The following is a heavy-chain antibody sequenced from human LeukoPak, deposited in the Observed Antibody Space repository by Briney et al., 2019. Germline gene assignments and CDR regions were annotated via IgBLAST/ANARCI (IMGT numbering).Heavy chain of an antibody. CDR1: GFTFSRFG. CDR2: IWYDGSNK. CDR3: ARDYYYDSSGYWDYYFDY. Sequence: GRSLRLSCAASGFTFSRFGMHWVRQAPGKGLEWVGVIWYDGSNKYYADSVKGRFTISRDNSKNTLYLEMNSLRAEVTAVYYCARDYYYDSSGYWDYYFDYWGRGTLVTVSS. J-gene: IGHJ4*02. V-gene: IGHV3-33*01. D-gene: IGHD3-22*01.